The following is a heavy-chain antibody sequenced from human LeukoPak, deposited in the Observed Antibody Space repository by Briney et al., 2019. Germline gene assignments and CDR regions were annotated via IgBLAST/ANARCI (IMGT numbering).Heavy chain of an antibody. D-gene: IGHD3-10*01. J-gene: IGHJ4*02. CDR1: GFIFSSYW. V-gene: IGHV3-7*01. CDR3: ARGRDKYYYGSGSYYNR. Sequence: GGSLRLSCAASGFIFSSYWMSWVRQAPGKGLEWVANIKQDGSEKYYVDSVKGRFTISRDNAKNSLYLQMNSLRAEDTAVYYCARGRDKYYYGSGSYYNRWGQGTLVTVSS. CDR2: IKQDGSEK.